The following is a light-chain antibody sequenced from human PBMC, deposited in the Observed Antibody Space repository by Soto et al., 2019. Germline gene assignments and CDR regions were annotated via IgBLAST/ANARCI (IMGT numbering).Light chain of an antibody. J-gene: IGLJ3*02. CDR2: SDN. CDR3: AAWDDSLNGWV. CDR1: SSNIGSNA. V-gene: IGLV1-44*01. Sequence: QSAVTQPPSASGTPGQTVTISCSGSSSNIGSNAVSWFQHLPGTAPKLLIYSDNQRPSGVPDRFSGSKSGTSASLAISGLQSEDEADYYCAAWDDSLNGWVFGGGTQLTVL.